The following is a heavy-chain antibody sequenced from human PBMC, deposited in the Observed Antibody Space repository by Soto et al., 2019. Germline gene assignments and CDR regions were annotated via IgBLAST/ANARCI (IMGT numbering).Heavy chain of an antibody. V-gene: IGHV3-7*04. CDR1: GFTFSSYW. D-gene: IGHD3-16*02. J-gene: IGHJ6*03. CDR2: IKQDGSEK. Sequence: EVQLVESGGGLVQPGGSLRLSCAASGFTFSSYWMSWVRQAPGKGLEWVANIKQDGSEKYYVDSVKGRFTISRDNAKNSLYLQMNSLRAEDTAVYYCARAYYDYIWGSYRYYYYYYMDVWGKGTTVTVS. CDR3: ARAYYDYIWGSYRYYYYYYMDV.